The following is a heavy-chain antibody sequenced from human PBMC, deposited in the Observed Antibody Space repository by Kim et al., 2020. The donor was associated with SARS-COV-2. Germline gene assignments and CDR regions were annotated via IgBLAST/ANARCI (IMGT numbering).Heavy chain of an antibody. CDR3: ARVDYQGMDV. CDR2: I. J-gene: IGHJ6*02. V-gene: IGHV3-21*01. Sequence: IDYADSVKGRFTISRDNAKNSLYLQMNSLRAEDTAVYYCARVDYQGMDVWGQGTTVTVSS.